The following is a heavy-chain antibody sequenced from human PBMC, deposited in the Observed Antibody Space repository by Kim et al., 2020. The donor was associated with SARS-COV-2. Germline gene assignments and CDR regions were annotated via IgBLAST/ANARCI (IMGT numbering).Heavy chain of an antibody. V-gene: IGHV3-30*18. Sequence: GGSLRLSCAASGFTFSSYGMHWVRQAPGKGLEWVAAISYDGSNKYYADSVKGRFTISRDNSKSTLYLQMNSLRAEDTAVYYCAKESGSGSYYAWTYYYYGMDVCQGTTVNVSS. CDR3: AKESGSGSYYAWTYYYYGMDV. J-gene: IGHJ6*02. CDR1: GFTFSSYG. D-gene: IGHD3-10*01. CDR2: ISYDGSNK.